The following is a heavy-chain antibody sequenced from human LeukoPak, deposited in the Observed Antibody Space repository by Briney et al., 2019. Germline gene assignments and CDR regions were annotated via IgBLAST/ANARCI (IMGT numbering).Heavy chain of an antibody. Sequence: GGSLILSCAASGFTFSSYAMNWVRQAPGKGLEWVSSISSSSSYIYYADSVKGRFTISRDNAKNSLYLQMNSLRAEDTAVYYCAREIAVAGHNWFDPWGQGTLVTVSS. CDR3: AREIAVAGHNWFDP. CDR2: ISSSSSYI. V-gene: IGHV3-21*01. D-gene: IGHD6-19*01. J-gene: IGHJ5*02. CDR1: GFTFSSYA.